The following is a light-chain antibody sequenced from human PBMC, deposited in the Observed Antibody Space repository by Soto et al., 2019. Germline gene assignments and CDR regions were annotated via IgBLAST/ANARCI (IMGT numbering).Light chain of an antibody. V-gene: IGLV2-14*01. CDR1: SSDVGGYHY. Sequence: QSALTQPASVSGSPGQSITISCTGTSSDVGGYHYVSWYQRHPGKAPKLMIYDVSSRPSGVSNRFSGSKSGSTASLTISGLQADDEAVYYCSSCSSSSTVLFGGGTKLTVL. CDR3: SSCSSSSTVL. J-gene: IGLJ3*02. CDR2: DVS.